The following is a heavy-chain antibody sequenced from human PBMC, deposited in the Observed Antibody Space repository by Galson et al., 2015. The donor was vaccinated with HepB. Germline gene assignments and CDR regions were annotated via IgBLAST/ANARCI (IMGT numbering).Heavy chain of an antibody. CDR1: GFTFSNVW. J-gene: IGHJ4*02. D-gene: IGHD3-22*01. Sequence: SLRLSCAASGFTFSNVWMSWVRQAPGKGPEWVGRIRSKTDGETTDFAAPVRGRFTISRDDSKNTLYLQMNSLKIEDTAVYYCTTAQLSAYYYDTRGYYDYFDYWGQGTLATVSS. V-gene: IGHV3-15*01. CDR2: IRSKTDGETT. CDR3: TTAQLSAYYYDTRGYYDYFDY.